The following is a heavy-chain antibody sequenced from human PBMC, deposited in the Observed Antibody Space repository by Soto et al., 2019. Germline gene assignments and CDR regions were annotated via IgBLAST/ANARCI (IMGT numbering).Heavy chain of an antibody. J-gene: IGHJ5*02. Sequence: ETLSLTCTVSGGSISSYYWSWIRQPPGKGLEWIGYIYYSGSTNYNPSLKSRVTISVDTSKNQFSLKLSSVTAADTAVYYCARSVGGRYFDWLLRHNWFDPWGQGTLVTVSS. D-gene: IGHD3-9*01. V-gene: IGHV4-59*01. CDR3: ARSVGGRYFDWLLRHNWFDP. CDR1: GGSISSYY. CDR2: IYYSGST.